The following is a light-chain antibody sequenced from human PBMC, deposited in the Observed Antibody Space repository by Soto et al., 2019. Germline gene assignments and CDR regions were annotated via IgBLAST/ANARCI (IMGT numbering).Light chain of an antibody. CDR3: CSYAGNSLWV. J-gene: IGLJ3*02. CDR1: NSDVGGYNY. CDR2: DVS. V-gene: IGLV2-11*01. Sequence: QSALTQPRSVSGSPGQSVTISCTGTNSDVGGYNYVYWYQQHPGKAPKLVIYDVSKRPSGVPDRFSGSKSGNTASLPISGLQAEDEADYYCCSYAGNSLWVFGGGTKLTVL.